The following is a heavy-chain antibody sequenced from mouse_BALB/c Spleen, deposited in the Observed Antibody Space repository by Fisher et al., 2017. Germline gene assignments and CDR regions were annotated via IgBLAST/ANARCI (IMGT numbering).Heavy chain of an antibody. D-gene: IGHD1-2*01. J-gene: IGHJ4*01. V-gene: IGHV5-9*04. CDR3: VRLRAMDY. Sequence: RFTISRDNAKNTLYLQMSSLKSEDTAMYYCVRLRAMDYWGQGTSVTVSS.